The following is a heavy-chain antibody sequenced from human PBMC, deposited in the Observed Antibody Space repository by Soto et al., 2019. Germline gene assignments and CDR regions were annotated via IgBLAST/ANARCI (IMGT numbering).Heavy chain of an antibody. CDR2: ISGSGGSA. J-gene: IGHJ4*02. V-gene: IGHV3-23*04. CDR1: GFTFSSYS. CDR3: AKDTMGSSDYYYPFDY. D-gene: IGHD3-22*01. Sequence: EVQLVESGGGLVQPGGSLRLSCAASGFTFSSYSMSWVRQAPGKGLEWVSAISGSGGSAYFRDSVKGRFTVSRDNAKNTLYLQMNSLRAEDTATYYCAKDTMGSSDYYYPFDYWGQGTLVTVSS.